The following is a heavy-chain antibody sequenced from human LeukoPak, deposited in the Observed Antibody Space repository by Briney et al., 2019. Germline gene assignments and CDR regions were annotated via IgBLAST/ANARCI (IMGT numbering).Heavy chain of an antibody. J-gene: IGHJ4*02. D-gene: IGHD6-13*01. CDR2: ISYNGNDK. V-gene: IGHV3-30-3*01. CDR1: GFTFSSYA. Sequence: GGSLRLSCAASGFTFSSYAMHWVRQAPGKGLEWVAVISYNGNDKYNADSVKGRFTISRDNSKNTLYLQMNSLRAEDTAVYYCARDRDLGAAAYYFDYWGQGTLVTVSS. CDR3: ARDRDLGAAAYYFDY.